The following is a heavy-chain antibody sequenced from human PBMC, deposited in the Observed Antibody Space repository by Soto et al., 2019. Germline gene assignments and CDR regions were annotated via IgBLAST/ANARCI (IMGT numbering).Heavy chain of an antibody. Sequence: EVQLVESGGGLVQPGRSLRLSCAASGFSFDDYAMHWVRQAPGRGLEWVSGITWSSGYIGYADSVKGRFTISKDNAKNPLDLKMNSLRPEDTAVYYCAKGTYDSSGYYTAPDYWGQRTMVTVSS. CDR3: AKGTYDSSGYYTAPDY. V-gene: IGHV3-9*01. CDR2: ITWSSGYI. J-gene: IGHJ4*02. D-gene: IGHD3-22*01. CDR1: GFSFDDYA.